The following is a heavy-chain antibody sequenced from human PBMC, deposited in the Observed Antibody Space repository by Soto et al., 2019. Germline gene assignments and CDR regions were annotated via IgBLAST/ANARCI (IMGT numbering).Heavy chain of an antibody. V-gene: IGHV4-34*01. Sequence: SETLSLTCAVYGGSFSGYYWSWIRQPPGKGLEWIGEINHSGSTNYNPSLKSRVTISVDTSKNQFSLKLSSVTAADTAVYYCARHYRYSNYPRFPFYNWFDPWGQGTLVTVSS. CDR3: ARHYRYSNYPRFPFYNWFDP. D-gene: IGHD4-4*01. CDR2: INHSGST. J-gene: IGHJ5*02. CDR1: GGSFSGYY.